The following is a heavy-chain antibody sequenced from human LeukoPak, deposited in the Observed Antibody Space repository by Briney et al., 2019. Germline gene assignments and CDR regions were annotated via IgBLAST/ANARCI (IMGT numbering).Heavy chain of an antibody. CDR3: ARDPRYSSGWYRGGNWFDP. D-gene: IGHD6-19*01. CDR2: ISSSSSYI. Sequence: LGGSLRLSCAASGFTVSSNYMSWVRQAPGKGLEWVSSISSSSSYIYYADSVKGRFTISRDNAKNSLYLQMNSLRAEDTAVYYCARDPRYSSGWYRGGNWFDPWGQGTLVTVSS. J-gene: IGHJ5*02. CDR1: GFTVSSNY. V-gene: IGHV3-21*01.